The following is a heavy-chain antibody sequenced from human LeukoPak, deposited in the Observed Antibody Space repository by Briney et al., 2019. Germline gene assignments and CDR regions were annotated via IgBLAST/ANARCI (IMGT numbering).Heavy chain of an antibody. J-gene: IGHJ4*02. D-gene: IGHD4-17*01. CDR2: IYWNDDT. CDR3: AHYGDYRFMYYFDY. V-gene: IGHV2-5*01. CDR1: WFSLSTTGVD. Sequence: ESAPTLVKPTQPHTVSSTFSWFSLSTTGVDVGWIRQPPAKALEWIALIYWNDDTRYSPSLKSRLTITKDSSKTEVVLKMTNMGPVDTATYYCAHYGDYRFMYYFDYWGQGTLVTVSS.